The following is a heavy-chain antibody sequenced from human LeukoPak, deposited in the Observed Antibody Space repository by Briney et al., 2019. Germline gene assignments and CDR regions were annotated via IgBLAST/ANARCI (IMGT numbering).Heavy chain of an antibody. CDR1: GFTFSSYA. V-gene: IGHV3-23*01. CDR2: ISGGGAGT. D-gene: IGHD1-1*01. CDR3: AKDFVRYNIQFAY. J-gene: IGHJ4*02. Sequence: GGSLRLSCAASGFTFSSYAMSWVRQAPGKGLEWVSSISGGGAGTYYADSVRGRFTISRDNSKNTLYLQMNSLRAEDTALYYCAKDFVRYNIQFAYWGQGALVTVSS.